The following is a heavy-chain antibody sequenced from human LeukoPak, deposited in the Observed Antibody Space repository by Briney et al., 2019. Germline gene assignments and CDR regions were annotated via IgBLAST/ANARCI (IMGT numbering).Heavy chain of an antibody. CDR2: IRSKAYGGTT. D-gene: IGHD1-26*01. CDR3: TRGRRATHDY. V-gene: IGHV3-49*03. J-gene: IGHJ4*02. CDR1: GYSISSPYY. Sequence: LSLTCTVSGYSISSPYYWGWIRQPPGKGLEWVGFIRSKAYGGTTEYAASVKGRFTISRDDSKSIAYLQMNSLKTEDTAVYYCTRGRRATHDYWGQGTLVTVSS.